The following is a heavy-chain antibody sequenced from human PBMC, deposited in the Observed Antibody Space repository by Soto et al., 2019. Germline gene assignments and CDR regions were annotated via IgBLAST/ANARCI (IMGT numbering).Heavy chain of an antibody. Sequence: QVQLVQSGAEVKKPGASVKVSCKASGYTFTSYDINWVRQATGQGLEWMGWMNPNSGNTGYAQKFQGRVTMTRNTSISTAYMELSSRRSEDTAVYYWARGRSRQQLAPTGYWGQGTLVTVSS. CDR2: MNPNSGNT. V-gene: IGHV1-8*01. D-gene: IGHD6-13*01. J-gene: IGHJ4*02. CDR3: ARGRSRQQLAPTGY. CDR1: GYTFTSYD.